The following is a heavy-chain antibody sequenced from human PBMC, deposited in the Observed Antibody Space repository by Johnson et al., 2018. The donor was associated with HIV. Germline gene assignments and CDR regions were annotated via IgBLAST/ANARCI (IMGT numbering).Heavy chain of an antibody. Sequence: QVQLVESGGGVVQPGGSLRLSCAASGFTFSSYGMHWVRQAPGKGLEWVTFIRYDGSNKYYADSVKGRFTISRDNSKNTLYLQMSNLRAEDMAVYYCARPRTTVTQVDAFDIWGQGTMVTVSS. CDR2: IRYDGSNK. V-gene: IGHV3-30*02. D-gene: IGHD4-17*01. CDR1: GFTFSSYG. J-gene: IGHJ3*02. CDR3: ARPRTTVTQVDAFDI.